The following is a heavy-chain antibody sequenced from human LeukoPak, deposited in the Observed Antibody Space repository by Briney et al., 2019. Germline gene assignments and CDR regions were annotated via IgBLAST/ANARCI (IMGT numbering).Heavy chain of an antibody. CDR1: GCTFSSYA. D-gene: IGHD2-2*02. V-gene: IGHV3-30-3*01. J-gene: IGHJ4*02. CDR2: ISYDGSNK. CDR3: AKVVGYTDY. Sequence: GGSLRLSCAASGCTFSSYAMHWVRQAPGKGLEWVAVISYDGSNKYYADSVKGRFTISRDNSKNTLYLQMNSLRAEDTAVYYCAKVVGYTDYWGQGTLVTVSS.